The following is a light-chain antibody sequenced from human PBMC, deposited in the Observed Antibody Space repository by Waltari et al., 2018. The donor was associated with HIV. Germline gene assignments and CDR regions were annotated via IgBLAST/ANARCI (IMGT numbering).Light chain of an antibody. Sequence: SYELTQPPSVSVSPGQTARITCSGDALPNKYAYWYQQKSGQAPMLVIYEDSKRPSGIPGRFSGSSSGTMATLTISGAQVEDEADYYCYSTDSSGNYVVFGGGTKLTVL. CDR3: YSTDSSGNYVV. CDR2: EDS. J-gene: IGLJ2*01. V-gene: IGLV3-10*01. CDR1: ALPNKY.